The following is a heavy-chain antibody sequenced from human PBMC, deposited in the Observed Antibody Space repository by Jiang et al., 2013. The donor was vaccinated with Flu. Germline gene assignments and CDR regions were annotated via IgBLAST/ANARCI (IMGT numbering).Heavy chain of an antibody. Sequence: LVXPGGSLRLSCAASGFTFSSYWMSWVRQAPGMGLEWVANIKQDGSEKNYVGAVRGRFTISRDNAKNSLFLQMNSLRAEDTAVYYCARGTSNTFDPWGQGILVTVSS. J-gene: IGHJ5*02. CDR2: IKQDGSEK. V-gene: IGHV3-7*01. D-gene: IGHD6-6*01. CDR3: ARGTSNTFDP. CDR1: GFTFSSYW.